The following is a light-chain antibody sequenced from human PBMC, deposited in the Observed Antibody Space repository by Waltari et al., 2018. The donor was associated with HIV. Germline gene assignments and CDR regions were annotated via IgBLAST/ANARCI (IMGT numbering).Light chain of an antibody. CDR1: RLGDKY. Sequence: SYELTQPPSVSVSPGQTASITCSGDRLGDKYACWYQQKPGQSPVLVIYQDIKRPSVIPERFSGSNSGNTATLTVSGTQPMDEADYYCQAWDRSNVVFGGGTKLTVL. J-gene: IGLJ2*01. CDR2: QDI. CDR3: QAWDRSNVV. V-gene: IGLV3-1*01.